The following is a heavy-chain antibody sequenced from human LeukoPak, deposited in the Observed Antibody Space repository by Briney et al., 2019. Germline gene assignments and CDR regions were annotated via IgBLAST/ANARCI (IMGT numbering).Heavy chain of an antibody. CDR3: GKTTTGYSSGRYPGWPVDY. CDR1: GLTFNSYA. Sequence: GGSLRLSCAASGLTFNSYAMYWVRQAPGKGLEWVSGIFGSGGSAHYADSVKGRFTISRDNSKNKVYLQMDSLRVEDTAVYYCGKTTTGYSSGRYPGWPVDYWGQGTLVTVSS. D-gene: IGHD6-19*01. V-gene: IGHV3-23*01. CDR2: IFGSGGSA. J-gene: IGHJ4*02.